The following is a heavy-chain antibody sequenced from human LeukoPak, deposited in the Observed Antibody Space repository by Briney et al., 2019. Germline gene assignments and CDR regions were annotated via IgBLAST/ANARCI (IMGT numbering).Heavy chain of an antibody. CDR2: ISSSSSTI. CDR3: AGGSGWLIVH. Sequence: GGSLRLSCAASGFTFSNAWMSWVRQAPGKGLEWVSYISSSSSTIYYADSVKGRFTTSRDNAKNSQYLQMDSLKVEDTAVYYCAGGSGWLIVHWGRGTLVTVSS. V-gene: IGHV3-48*04. CDR1: GFTFSNAW. D-gene: IGHD6-19*01. J-gene: IGHJ4*02.